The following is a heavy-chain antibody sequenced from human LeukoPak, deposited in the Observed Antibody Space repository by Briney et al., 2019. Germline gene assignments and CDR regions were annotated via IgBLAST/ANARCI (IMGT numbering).Heavy chain of an antibody. CDR2: INHSGST. J-gene: IGHJ5*02. CDR3: ARKYAWLVPWWFDP. CDR1: GGSFSGYY. Sequence: PSETLSLTCAVYGGSFSGYYWSWIRQPPGKGLEWIGEINHSGSTNYNPSLKSRVTISVDTSKNQFSLKLSSVTAADTAVYYCARKYAWLVPWWFDPWGRGTLVTVSS. V-gene: IGHV4-34*01. D-gene: IGHD6-19*01.